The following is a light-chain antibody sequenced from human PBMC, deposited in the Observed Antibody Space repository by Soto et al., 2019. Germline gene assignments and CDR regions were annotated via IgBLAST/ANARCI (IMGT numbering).Light chain of an antibody. CDR1: QTISSW. CDR2: KAS. J-gene: IGKJ1*01. Sequence: IQMTQSPSTLSGSVGDRVTITCRASQTISSWLAWYQQKPGKAPKLLIYKASTLKSGVPSRFSGSGSGTEFTLTISSLRPDDLATYYCQHYNSYSEAFGQGTKVDNK. CDR3: QHYNSYSEA. V-gene: IGKV1-5*03.